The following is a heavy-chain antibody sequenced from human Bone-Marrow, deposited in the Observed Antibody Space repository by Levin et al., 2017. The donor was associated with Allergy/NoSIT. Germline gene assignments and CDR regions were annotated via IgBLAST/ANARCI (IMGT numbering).Heavy chain of an antibody. J-gene: IGHJ5*02. CDR1: GGSFSGYY. D-gene: IGHD6-13*01. CDR3: ARGPGNSSSWFDP. V-gene: IGHV4-34*01. Sequence: PSETLSLTCAVYGGSFSGYYWSWIRQPPGKGLEWIGEINHSGSTNYNPSLKSRVTISVDTSKNQFSLKLSSVTAADTAVYYCARGPGNSSSWFDPWGQGTLVTVSS. CDR2: INHSGST.